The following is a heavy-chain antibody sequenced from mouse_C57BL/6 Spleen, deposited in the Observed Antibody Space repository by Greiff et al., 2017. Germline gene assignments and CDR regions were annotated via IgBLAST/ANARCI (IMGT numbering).Heavy chain of an antibody. J-gene: IGHJ1*03. CDR1: GFTFSDYG. V-gene: IGHV5-17*01. Sequence: EVQGVESGGGLVKPGGSLKLSCAASGFTFSDYGMHWVRQAPEKGLEWVAYISSGSSTIYYADTVKGRFTISRDNAKNTLFLQMTSLRSEDTAMYYCARDGTTVVVIDWYFDVWGTGTTVTVSS. D-gene: IGHD1-1*01. CDR3: ARDGTTVVVIDWYFDV. CDR2: ISSGSSTI.